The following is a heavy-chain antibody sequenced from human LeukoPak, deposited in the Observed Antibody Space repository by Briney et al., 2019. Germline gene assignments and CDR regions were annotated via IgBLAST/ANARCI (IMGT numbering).Heavy chain of an antibody. V-gene: IGHV4-34*01. D-gene: IGHD6-19*01. Sequence: KPSETLSLTCAVYGGSSSTYYWSWIRQPPGKGLEWIGEINHSGSTNYNPSLKSRVTISIDTSKIQFSLKLNSVTAADTAVHYCARTTPDTSGWPGWGRGTLVTVSS. J-gene: IGHJ4*02. CDR3: ARTTPDTSGWPG. CDR2: INHSGST. CDR1: GGSSSTYY.